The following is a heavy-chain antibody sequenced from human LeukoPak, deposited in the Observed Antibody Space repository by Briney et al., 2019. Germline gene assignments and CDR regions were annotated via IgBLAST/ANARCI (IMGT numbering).Heavy chain of an antibody. CDR2: ISAYNGNT. CDR1: GYTFTSYG. V-gene: IGHV1-18*01. Sequence: ASVKVSCKASGYTFTSYGISWVRQAPGQGLEWMGWISAYNGNTNNAQKLQGRVTMTTDTSTSTAYMELRSLRSDDTAVYYCARVPPYDSSGYRFDYWGQGTLVTVSS. J-gene: IGHJ4*02. D-gene: IGHD3-22*01. CDR3: ARVPPYDSSGYRFDY.